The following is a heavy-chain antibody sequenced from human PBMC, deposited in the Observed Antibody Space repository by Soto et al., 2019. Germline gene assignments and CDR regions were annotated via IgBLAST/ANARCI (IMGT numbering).Heavy chain of an antibody. Sequence: EADLVESGGGLVQPGGSLRLSCVDSGLTFSTYWMTWVRQAPGKGLEWVANIRHDGSERNYVDSVKGRFSISRDNARQSLYLDMNSLRAEDTAVYFCARDRGHTGYDLNDYWGQGTLVTVSS. D-gene: IGHD5-12*01. CDR1: GLTFSTYW. J-gene: IGHJ4*02. CDR3: ARDRGHTGYDLNDY. V-gene: IGHV3-7*01. CDR2: IRHDGSER.